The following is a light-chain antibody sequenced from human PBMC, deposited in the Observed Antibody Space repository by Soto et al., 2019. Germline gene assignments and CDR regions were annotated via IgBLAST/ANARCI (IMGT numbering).Light chain of an antibody. CDR3: QQYNDYSWT. V-gene: IGKV1-5*03. Sequence: DLQMTQSPSTLSASVGDRVAITCRASQSISIWLAWYQQKPGKAPKLLIYKASSLESGVPSRFSGSESGTEFTLTISSLQPDDFATYYCQQYNDYSWTFGQGTKVEIK. CDR1: QSISIW. CDR2: KAS. J-gene: IGKJ1*01.